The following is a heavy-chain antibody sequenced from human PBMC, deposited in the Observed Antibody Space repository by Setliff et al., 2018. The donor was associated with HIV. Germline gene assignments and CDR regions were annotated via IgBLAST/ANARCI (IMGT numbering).Heavy chain of an antibody. D-gene: IGHD4-17*01. J-gene: IGHJ4*02. CDR1: GGSITGYY. CDR2: IYYNGNT. CDR3: AREIYGGNSRPCDY. Sequence: PSETLSLTCTVSGGSITGYYWNWIRQPPGKGLEWIGHIYYNGNTNYNPSLKSRGTISVDTSKNQFSLKLTSVTAADTAVYYCAREIYGGNSRPCDYWGQGTLVTVS. V-gene: IGHV4-59*01.